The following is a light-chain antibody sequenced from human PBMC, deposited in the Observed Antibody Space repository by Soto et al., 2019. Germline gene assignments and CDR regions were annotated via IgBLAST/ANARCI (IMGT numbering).Light chain of an antibody. V-gene: IGLV2-14*01. J-gene: IGLJ1*01. CDR1: SIDVGGYNY. CDR2: DVS. Sequence: SLLTQPASLSGAPWQSITISRPGNSIDVGGYNYVSWYQQHPGKAPKLMIYDVSNRPSGVSNRFSGSKSGNTASLTISGLQAEDEADYYCSSYTSSLYVFGTGTKVTVL. CDR3: SSYTSSLYV.